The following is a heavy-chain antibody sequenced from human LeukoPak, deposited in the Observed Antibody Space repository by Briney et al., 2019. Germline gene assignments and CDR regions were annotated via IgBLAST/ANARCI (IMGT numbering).Heavy chain of an antibody. CDR2: ISSSSSTI. J-gene: IGHJ4*02. D-gene: IGHD3-22*01. Sequence: GGSLRLSCAASGFTFSSYSMNWVRQAPGKGLEWVSYISSSSSTIYYADSVKGRFTISRDNAKNSLYLQMNSLRAEDTAVYYCARDRYYDSSGLDYWGQGTLVTVSS. CDR1: GFTFSSYS. V-gene: IGHV3-48*04. CDR3: ARDRYYDSSGLDY.